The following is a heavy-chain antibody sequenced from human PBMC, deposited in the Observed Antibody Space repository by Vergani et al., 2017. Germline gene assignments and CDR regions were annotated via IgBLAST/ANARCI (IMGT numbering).Heavy chain of an antibody. J-gene: IGHJ4*02. CDR2: IWYDGSNK. Sequence: QVQLVESGGGVVQPGRSLILSCAASGFTFSSSGMHWVRQAPGKGLEWVAVIWYDGSNKYYADSVKGRFTISRDNSKNTLYLQRNSLRSEDTAVYYCARVSSSPSYSSSPLDDWGQGTLVTVYS. CDR1: GFTFSSSG. D-gene: IGHD6-13*01. V-gene: IGHV3-33*01. CDR3: ARVSSSPSYSSSPLDD.